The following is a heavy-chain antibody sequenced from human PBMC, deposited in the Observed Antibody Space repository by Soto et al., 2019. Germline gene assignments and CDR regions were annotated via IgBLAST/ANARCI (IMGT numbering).Heavy chain of an antibody. J-gene: IGHJ6*02. CDR2: ISGYNGDT. CDR3: AKNGQPPYYYYGLDV. CDR1: GYTFARYG. D-gene: IGHD2-8*01. Sequence: ASVKVSCKASGYTFARYGISWGRQAPGQGLEWMGWISGYNGDTNYAQKFQGRVSMTIDTSTTTAYMELRSLTSDDTAVYYCAKNGQPPYYYYGLDVWGQ. V-gene: IGHV1-18*01.